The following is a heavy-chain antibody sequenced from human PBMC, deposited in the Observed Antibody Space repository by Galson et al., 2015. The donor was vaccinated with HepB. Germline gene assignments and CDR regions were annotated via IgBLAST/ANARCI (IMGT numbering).Heavy chain of an antibody. V-gene: IGHV3-64D*06. Sequence: SLRLSCAASGFTFSSYAMHWVRQAPGKGLEYVSAISSNGGSTYYADSVKGRFTISRDNSKNTLYLQMSSLRAEDTGVYYCVKVPPRIYAILTGYSPGSDPWGQGTLVTVSS. CDR3: VKVPPRIYAILTGYSPGSDP. J-gene: IGHJ5*02. CDR2: ISSNGGST. CDR1: GFTFSSYA. D-gene: IGHD3-9*01.